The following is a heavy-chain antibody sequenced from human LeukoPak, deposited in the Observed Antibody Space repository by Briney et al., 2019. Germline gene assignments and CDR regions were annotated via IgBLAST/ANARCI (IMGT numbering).Heavy chain of an antibody. Sequence: PGGSLRLSCAASGFTVSSNYMSWVRQTPGKGLEWVSIIYSGGSTYYADSVKGRFTISRDNAKNTLYLQMNSLRAEDTAVYYCARDDSSGPSLDYWGQGTLVTVSS. CDR1: GFTVSSNY. D-gene: IGHD3-22*01. V-gene: IGHV3-53*01. CDR2: IYSGGST. CDR3: ARDDSSGPSLDY. J-gene: IGHJ4*02.